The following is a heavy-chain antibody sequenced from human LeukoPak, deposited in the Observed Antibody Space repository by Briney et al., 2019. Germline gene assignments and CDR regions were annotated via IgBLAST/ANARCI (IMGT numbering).Heavy chain of an antibody. CDR3: ASSAITMVRGVPSSRYYYYYMDV. D-gene: IGHD3-10*01. V-gene: IGHV4-34*01. CDR2: INHSGST. Sequence: SETLSLTCAVYGGSFSGYYWSWIRQPPGKGLEWIGEINHSGSTNYNPSLKSRVTISVDTSKNQFSLKLSSVTAADTAVYYCASSAITMVRGVPSSRYYYYYMDVWGKGTTVTISS. CDR1: GGSFSGYY. J-gene: IGHJ6*03.